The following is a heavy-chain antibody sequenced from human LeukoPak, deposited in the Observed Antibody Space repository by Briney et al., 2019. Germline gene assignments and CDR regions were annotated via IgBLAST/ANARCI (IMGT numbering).Heavy chain of an antibody. CDR3: ARGFLEWLLYRYYYYMDV. Sequence: SETLSLTCAVSGGSFSGYHWSWIRQPPGKGLEWIGEINHSGSTNYNPSLKSRVTISVDTSKNQFSLKLSSVTAADTAVYYCARGFLEWLLYRYYYYMDVWGKGTTVTVSS. D-gene: IGHD3-3*01. V-gene: IGHV4-34*01. J-gene: IGHJ6*03. CDR2: INHSGST. CDR1: GGSFSGYH.